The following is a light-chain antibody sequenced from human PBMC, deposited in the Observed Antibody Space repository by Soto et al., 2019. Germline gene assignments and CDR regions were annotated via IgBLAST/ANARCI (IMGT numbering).Light chain of an antibody. V-gene: IGKV4-1*01. CDR3: LQYYNSYT. Sequence: DIVMTQSPDSLAVSLGERATINCKSSQNILYSPNNKNYLAWYQQKPGQPPMLLTYWASTRQSGVPDRFSGSGSETDFTLTISSVQSEDVAVYYCLQYYNSYTFGQGTNLDI. CDR1: QNILYSPNNKNY. CDR2: WAS. J-gene: IGKJ2*01.